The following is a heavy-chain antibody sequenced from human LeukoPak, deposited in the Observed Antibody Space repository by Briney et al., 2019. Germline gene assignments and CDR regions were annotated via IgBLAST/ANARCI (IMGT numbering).Heavy chain of an antibody. Sequence: GGSLRLSCAASGFTFSSYGMHWVRQAPGKGLEWVAVIWYDGSNKYYADSVKGRFTISRDNSKNTLYLQMNSLRAEDTAVYYCAGGGSKAVWRQGPTVTGPS. CDR3: AGGGSKAV. D-gene: IGHD3-16*01. CDR1: GFTFSSYG. J-gene: IGHJ6*02. V-gene: IGHV3-33*01. CDR2: IWYDGSNK.